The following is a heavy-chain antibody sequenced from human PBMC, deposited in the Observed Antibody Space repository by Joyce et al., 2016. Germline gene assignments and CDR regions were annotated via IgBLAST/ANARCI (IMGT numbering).Heavy chain of an antibody. CDR1: GFSFSNYE. J-gene: IGHJ4*02. CDR3: ARDLVGWGSRIDS. D-gene: IGHD3-16*01. CDR2: ISRTCDNV. Sequence: EVQLVESGGGLLQPGGCLRLSCEASGFSFSNYEMNWVRQAPGKGLEWLSYISRTCDNVHYADSVKGRVTISSDNAKNSLYLQIDSLRAEDTAVYFCARDLVGWGSRIDSWGQGTLVTVSS. V-gene: IGHV3-48*03.